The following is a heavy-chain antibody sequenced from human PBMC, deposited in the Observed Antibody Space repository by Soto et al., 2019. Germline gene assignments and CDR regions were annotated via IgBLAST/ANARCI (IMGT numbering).Heavy chain of an antibody. D-gene: IGHD3-10*01. V-gene: IGHV1-8*01. Sequence: QVQLVQSGAEVKKPGASVKVSCKASGYTFTSYDINWVRQATGQGLEWMGWMNPNSGNTGYAQKYKGRVTMPRNTSISTAYMELSSLRSEDTAMYYGARDMSSRGGDVWGQGTTVTVSS. J-gene: IGHJ6*02. CDR2: MNPNSGNT. CDR1: GYTFTSYD. CDR3: ARDMSSRGGDV.